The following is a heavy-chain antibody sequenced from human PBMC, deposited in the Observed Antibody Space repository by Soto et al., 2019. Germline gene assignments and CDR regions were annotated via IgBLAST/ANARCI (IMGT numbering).Heavy chain of an antibody. CDR1: VGSISSSNW. J-gene: IGHJ5*02. CDR2: MYHSGST. Sequence: QVQLQESGPGLVKPSGTLSLTCAVSVGSISSSNWWSWVRQPPGKGLEWIGEMYHSGSTNHNPSLKSRVTISVDKSKNQFSLKLSSVTAADTAVYYCARAHCSGGSCYSVQHWFDPWGQGTLVTVSS. D-gene: IGHD2-15*01. CDR3: ARAHCSGGSCYSVQHWFDP. V-gene: IGHV4-4*02.